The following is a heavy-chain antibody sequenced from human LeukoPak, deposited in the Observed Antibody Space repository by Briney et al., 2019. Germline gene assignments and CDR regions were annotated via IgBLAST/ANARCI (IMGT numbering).Heavy chain of an antibody. V-gene: IGHV3-30*07. CDR2: MSYDGSHQ. CDR1: GFTFSNYA. D-gene: IGHD3-22*01. CDR3: AKVKIYDSSGYYSHCFDY. J-gene: IGHJ4*02. Sequence: GGSLRLSCAASGFTFSNYAMHWVRQAPGRGLEWVALMSYDGSHQYYAGSVKGRFTISRDNSKNTLYLQMNNLRAEDTAVYYCAKVKIYDSSGYYSHCFDYWGQGTLVTVSS.